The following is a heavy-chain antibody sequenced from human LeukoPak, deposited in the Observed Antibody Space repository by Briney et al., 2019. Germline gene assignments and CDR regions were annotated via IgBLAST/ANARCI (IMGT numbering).Heavy chain of an antibody. CDR2: INERATII. CDR1: GFTFSNYW. D-gene: IGHD3-16*01. V-gene: IGHV3-74*01. J-gene: IGHJ4*02. CDR3: VRDLILVWTPGDDFDH. Sequence: PGGSLRLSCAASGFTFSNYWMHWVRQAPGKGLKWVSRINERATIISYADSVKGRFTISRENARNTLYLQMNSLTAEDTAVYYCVRDLILVWTPGDDFDHWGQGTLVTVSS.